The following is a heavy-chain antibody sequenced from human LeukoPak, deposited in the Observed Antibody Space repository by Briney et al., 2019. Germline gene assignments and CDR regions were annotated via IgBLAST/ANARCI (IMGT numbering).Heavy chain of an antibody. CDR3: ARDKSLRGFVGYGMDV. V-gene: IGHV3-21*01. CDR1: GFTFSSYS. D-gene: IGHD3-10*01. CDR2: ISSSSSYI. J-gene: IGHJ6*02. Sequence: PGGSLRLSCAASGFTFSSYSMNWVRQAPGKGLEWVSSISSSSSYIYYADSVKGRFTISRDNAKNSLYLQMNSLRAEDTAVYYCARDKSLRGFVGYGMDVWGQGTTVTVSS.